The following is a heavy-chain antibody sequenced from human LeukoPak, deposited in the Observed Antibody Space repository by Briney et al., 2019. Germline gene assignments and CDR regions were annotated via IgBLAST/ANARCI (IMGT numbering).Heavy chain of an antibody. D-gene: IGHD2-15*01. Sequence: GGSLRLSCSVSGFTFSTYWMHWVRQAPGKGLVWVSRINGDGTITYYADSVKGRFTISRDNAKNTLFLQMNRLRAEDTALYYCARGCCSNNWDYRDYSGQGTPVTVSS. CDR2: INGDGTIT. V-gene: IGHV3-74*01. J-gene: IGHJ4*02. CDR1: GFTFSTYW. CDR3: ARGCCSNNWDYRDY.